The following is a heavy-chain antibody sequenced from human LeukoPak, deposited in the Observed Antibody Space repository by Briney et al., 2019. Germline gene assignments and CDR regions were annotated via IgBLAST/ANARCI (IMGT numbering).Heavy chain of an antibody. J-gene: IGHJ5*02. CDR1: GYTFTGYY. D-gene: IGHD6-13*01. Sequence: GASVKVSCKASGYTFTGYYMHWVRQAPGQGLEWMGRINPNSGNTGYAQKFQGRVAMTRNTSISTAYMELSSLRSEDTAVYYCARGPIAAAGRKNWFAPWGQGTLVTVSS. CDR2: INPNSGNT. CDR3: ARGPIAAAGRKNWFAP. V-gene: IGHV1-8*02.